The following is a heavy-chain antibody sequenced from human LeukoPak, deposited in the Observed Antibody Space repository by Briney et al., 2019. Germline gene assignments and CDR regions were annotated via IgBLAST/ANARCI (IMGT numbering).Heavy chain of an antibody. V-gene: IGHV3-9*01. Sequence: GRSLRLSCAASGFTFDDYAMHWVRQAPGKGLEWVSGISWNSGSIGYADSVKGRSTISRDNAKNSLYLQMNSLRAEDTALYYCAKSDSSGYYTYYFDYWGQGTLVTVSS. J-gene: IGHJ4*02. CDR1: GFTFDDYA. CDR3: AKSDSSGYYTYYFDY. CDR2: ISWNSGSI. D-gene: IGHD3-22*01.